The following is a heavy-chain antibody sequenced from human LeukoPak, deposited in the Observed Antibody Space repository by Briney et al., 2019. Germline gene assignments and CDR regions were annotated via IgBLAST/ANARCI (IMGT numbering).Heavy chain of an antibody. V-gene: IGHV3-23*01. CDR2: ISGSGGST. CDR3: AKDHQVTYYYDSSGHDY. Sequence: GGSLRLSCAASGFTFSSYAMSWVRQAPGKGLEWVSAISGSGGSTYYADSVKGRFTISRDNSKNTLYLQMNSLRAEDTAVYYCAKDHQVTYYYDSSGHDYWGQGTLVTVSS. D-gene: IGHD3-22*01. J-gene: IGHJ4*02. CDR1: GFTFSSYA.